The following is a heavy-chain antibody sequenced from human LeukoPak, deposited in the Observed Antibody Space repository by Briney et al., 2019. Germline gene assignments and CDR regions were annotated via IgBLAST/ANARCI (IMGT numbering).Heavy chain of an antibody. CDR2: TGTASDT. V-gene: IGHV3-13*01. CDR3: ARGPPRGKYYYMDV. J-gene: IGHJ6*03. CDR1: GFTFSSFD. D-gene: IGHD1-1*01. Sequence: PGGSLRLSCAASGFTFSSFDVYWVRQPTGQGLGWVSTTGTASDTYYPGSVEGRFTLSRDNAKNSLYLQMNSLTAGDTAVYYCARGPPRGKYYYMDVWGKGTTVTVS.